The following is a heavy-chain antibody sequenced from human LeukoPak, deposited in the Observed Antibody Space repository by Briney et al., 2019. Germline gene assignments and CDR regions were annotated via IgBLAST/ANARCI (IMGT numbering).Heavy chain of an antibody. CDR3: AKATYYYDSSGYYYPLWAFDI. CDR2: ISGSGGST. Sequence: PGGSLRLSCAASGFTFSSYSMNWVRQAPGKGLEWVSAISGSGGSTYYADSVKGRFTISRDNSKNTLYLQMNSLRAEDTAVYYCAKATYYYDSSGYYYPLWAFDIWGQGTMVTVSS. CDR1: GFTFSSYS. D-gene: IGHD3-22*01. V-gene: IGHV3-23*01. J-gene: IGHJ3*02.